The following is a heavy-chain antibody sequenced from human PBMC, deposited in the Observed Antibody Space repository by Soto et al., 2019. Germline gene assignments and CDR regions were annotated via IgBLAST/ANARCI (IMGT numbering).Heavy chain of an antibody. CDR3: AREPPDDYDRSVFDY. V-gene: IGHV3-30-3*01. J-gene: IGHJ4*02. Sequence: LRLSCAASGFTFSSYAMHWVRQAPGKELEWVAVISYDGSNKYYADSVKGRFTISRDNSKNTLYLQMNSLRAEDTAVYYCAREPPDDYDRSVFDYWGQGSLVTVSS. CDR2: ISYDGSNK. D-gene: IGHD3-16*01. CDR1: GFTFSSYA.